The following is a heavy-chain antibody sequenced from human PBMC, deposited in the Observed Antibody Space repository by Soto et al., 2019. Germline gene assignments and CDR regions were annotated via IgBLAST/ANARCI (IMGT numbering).Heavy chain of an antibody. D-gene: IGHD6-13*01. CDR1: GFTFSIST. CDR3: ARGDGTGLHSSGWSPRF. CDR2: ISSGTTYS. J-gene: IGHJ4*02. Sequence: GGSLRLSCAASGFTFSISTMNWVRQAPGKRLEWVSSISSGTTYSYYADSVKGRFSISRDNAKSSLYLQMNSLRVDDTAVYYCARGDGTGLHSSGWSPRFWGQGTLVTVSS. V-gene: IGHV3-21*06.